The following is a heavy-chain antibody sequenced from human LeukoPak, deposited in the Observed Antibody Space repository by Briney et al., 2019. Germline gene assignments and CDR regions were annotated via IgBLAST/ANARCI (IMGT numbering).Heavy chain of an antibody. CDR2: INNDGSTT. J-gene: IGHJ4*02. V-gene: IGHV3-74*03. D-gene: IGHD2-15*01. Sequence: PERSLRLSCAVSGFTFSSYWMHWVRQAPGKGLVGVSRINNDGSTTAYADSVKGRFTISRDNTKNTLYLQMNSLRAEDTAVYYCAKPLVSVAATGYWGRGTLVTVSS. CDR1: GFTFSSYW. CDR3: AKPLVSVAATGY.